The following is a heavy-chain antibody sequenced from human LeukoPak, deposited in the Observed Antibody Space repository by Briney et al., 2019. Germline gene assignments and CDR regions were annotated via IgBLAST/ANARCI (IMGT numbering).Heavy chain of an antibody. CDR1: GFTFNDYA. D-gene: IGHD1-1*01. J-gene: IGHJ4*02. V-gene: IGHV3-43*02. CDR3: AKDQWGYMSQDY. CDR2: ISGDGGTT. Sequence: GGSLRLSCAASGFTFNDYAMHWVRQAPGKGLEWVSLISGDGGTTYYADSVKGRFSISRDNSKNSLYLQMNSLRTEDTALYYCAKDQWGYMSQDYWGQGTLVTVSS.